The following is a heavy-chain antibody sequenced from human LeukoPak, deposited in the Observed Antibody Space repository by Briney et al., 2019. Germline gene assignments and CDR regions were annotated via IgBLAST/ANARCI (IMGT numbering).Heavy chain of an antibody. CDR3: ARSSAAAATDY. J-gene: IGHJ4*02. Sequence: PSETPSLTCAVYGGSFSGYYWSWIRQPPGKGLEWIGEINHSGSTNYNPSLKSRVTISVDTSKNQFSLKLSSVTAADTAVYYCARSSAAAATDYWGQGTLVTVSS. V-gene: IGHV4-34*01. CDR2: INHSGST. CDR1: GGSFSGYY. D-gene: IGHD6-13*01.